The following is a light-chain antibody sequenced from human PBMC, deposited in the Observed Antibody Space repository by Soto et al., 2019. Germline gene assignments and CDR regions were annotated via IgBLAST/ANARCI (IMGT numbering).Light chain of an antibody. CDR1: SSNIGSNT. V-gene: IGLV1-44*01. J-gene: IGLJ2*01. Sequence: QSVLTQSPSASGTPGQRVTISCSGSSSNIGSNTVNWYQQLPGRAPNLLIHSNNQRPSGVPDRFSASKSGTSASLAISGLKSEDEADYYCAAWDDSLNGPRFGGGTKLTVL. CDR2: SNN. CDR3: AAWDDSLNGPR.